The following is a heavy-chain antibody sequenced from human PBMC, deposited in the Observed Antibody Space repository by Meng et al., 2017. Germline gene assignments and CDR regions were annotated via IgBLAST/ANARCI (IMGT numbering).Heavy chain of an antibody. CDR1: GYTFTGYY. V-gene: IGHV1-2*06. CDR2: INPNSGGT. J-gene: IGHJ4*02. CDR3: SREIPFIRGWPFDY. D-gene: IGHD6-19*01. Sequence: ASVKVSCKASGYTFTGYYMHWVRQAPGQGLEWMGRINPNSGGTNYAQKLQGRVTMTRDTSISTAYMELSRLRSDDKAVYYCSREIPFIRGWPFDYWGQGTLVTVSS.